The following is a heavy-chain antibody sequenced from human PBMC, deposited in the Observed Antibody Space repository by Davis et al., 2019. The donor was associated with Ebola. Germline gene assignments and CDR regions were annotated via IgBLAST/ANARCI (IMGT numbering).Heavy chain of an antibody. CDR1: GFTFDDYA. J-gene: IGHJ6*02. V-gene: IGHV3-9*01. CDR2: ISWNSGSI. Sequence: SLKISCAASGFTFDDYAMHWVRQAPGKGLEWVSGISWNSGSIGYADSVKGRFTISRDNAKNSLYLQMNSLRAEDTAVYYCARDTVDGDYGGYYYGMDVWGQGTTVTVSS. CDR3: ARDTVDGDYGGYYYGMDV. D-gene: IGHD4-17*01.